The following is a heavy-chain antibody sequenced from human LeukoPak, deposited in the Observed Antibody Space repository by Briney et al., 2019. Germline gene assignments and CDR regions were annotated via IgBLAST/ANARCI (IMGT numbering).Heavy chain of an antibody. CDR2: ISAYNGNT. Sequence: ASVKVSCKASGYTFTSYGISWVRQAPGQGLEWMGWISAYNGNTDSAQKLQGRVTMTTDTSTSTAYMDLRSLRSDDTAVYYCARDHRGAQDHWGQGTLVTVSS. V-gene: IGHV1-18*01. CDR3: ARDHRGAQDH. D-gene: IGHD1-26*01. CDR1: GYTFTSYG. J-gene: IGHJ4*02.